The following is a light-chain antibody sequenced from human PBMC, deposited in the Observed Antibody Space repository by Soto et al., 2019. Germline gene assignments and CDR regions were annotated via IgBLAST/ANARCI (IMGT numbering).Light chain of an antibody. CDR2: EVS. CDR1: SSDVGGYNY. V-gene: IGLV2-14*01. Sequence: QSVLTQPRSVSGSPGQSVTISCTGTSSDVGGYNYVSWYQQHPGKAPKLMIYEVSNRPSGVSNRFSGSKSGNTASLTISGLQAEDEADYYCSSYTSSSTLFGGGTKLTVL. J-gene: IGLJ3*02. CDR3: SSYTSSSTL.